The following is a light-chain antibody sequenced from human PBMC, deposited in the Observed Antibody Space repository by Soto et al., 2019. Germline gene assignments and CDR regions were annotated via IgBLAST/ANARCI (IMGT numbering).Light chain of an antibody. V-gene: IGLV1-47*01. CDR2: SDA. J-gene: IGLJ3*02. CDR1: SPNIGSNY. CDR3: AAWDDSLSGPV. Sequence: QAVVTQPPSASGTPGQRVTISCSGSSPNIGSNYVYWYQQLPGTAPKLLIYSDAQRPSGVPDRISGSKSGTSASLAIRGLRSEDEGDYYCAAWDDSLSGPVFGGGTQLTVL.